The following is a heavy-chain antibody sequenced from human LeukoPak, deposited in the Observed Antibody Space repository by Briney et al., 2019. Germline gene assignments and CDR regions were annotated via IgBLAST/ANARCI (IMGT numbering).Heavy chain of an antibody. J-gene: IGHJ6*03. CDR3: ARNDFWSGYPGSYMDV. D-gene: IGHD3-3*01. Sequence: ASVKVSCKASGYTFTGYYMHWVRQAPGQGLEWMGWINPNSADTKYAQKFQGRVTMIRDTSISTTYMELSRLRSDDTAVYYCARNDFWSGYPGSYMDVWGKGTTVTVSS. V-gene: IGHV1-2*02. CDR1: GYTFTGYY. CDR2: INPNSADT.